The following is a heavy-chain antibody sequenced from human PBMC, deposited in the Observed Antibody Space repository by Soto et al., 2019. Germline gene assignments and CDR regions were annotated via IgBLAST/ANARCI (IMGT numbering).Heavy chain of an antibody. CDR3: ARGPVQFLAATYYYYYMDV. CDR1: GYTFTSYD. J-gene: IGHJ6*03. V-gene: IGHV1-8*01. CDR2: MNPNSGNT. D-gene: IGHD2-15*01. Sequence: GASVKVSCKASGYTFTSYDINWVRQATGQGLEWMGWMNPNSGNTGYAQKFQGRVTMTRNTSISTAYMELSSLRSEDTAVYYCARGPVQFLAATYYYYYMDVWGKGTTVTVSS.